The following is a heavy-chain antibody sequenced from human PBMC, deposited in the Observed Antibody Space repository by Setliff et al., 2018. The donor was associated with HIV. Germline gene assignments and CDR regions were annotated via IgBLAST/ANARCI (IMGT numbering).Heavy chain of an antibody. Sequence: PSETLSLTCTVSGGSISSRSYYWSWLRQPAGKGLEWIGRIYSNGNTDYNPSLKSRVTISEDTSKNQFSLKVNSVTAPDTAVYYCARHHPGGIAAAGLDYWGQGTLVTVSS. CDR3: ARHHPGGIAAAGLDY. J-gene: IGHJ4*02. V-gene: IGHV4-61*02. D-gene: IGHD6-13*01. CDR2: IYSNGNT. CDR1: GGSISSRSYY.